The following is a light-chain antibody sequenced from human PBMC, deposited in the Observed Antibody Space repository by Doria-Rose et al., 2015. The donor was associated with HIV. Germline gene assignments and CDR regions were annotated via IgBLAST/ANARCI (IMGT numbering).Light chain of an antibody. CDR1: QSFSSTY. CDR3: HQYGTSWT. J-gene: IGKJ1*01. CDR2: DGS. Sequence: IVLTQSPGTLSLSPGERATLSYRASQSFSSTYLARYQQKPGQAPSLLIYDGSTRATGIPDRFSASGSGTDFTLTINRLEPEDFALYYCHQYGTSWTFGQGTKVEI. V-gene: IGKV3-20*01.